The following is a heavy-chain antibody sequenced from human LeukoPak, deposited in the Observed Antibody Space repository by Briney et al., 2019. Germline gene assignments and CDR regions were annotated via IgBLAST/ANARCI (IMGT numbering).Heavy chain of an antibody. CDR2: VHTSGST. CDR1: GGSIIRGAFY. Sequence: SETLSLTCTVSGGSIIRGAFYWHWIRQPAGKGLEWIGRVHTSGSTHYDPSLSSRVTISLDTSKNQCSLRLSSVTAADTAVYYCARGPANGASYFDYWGQGSLVTVSS. J-gene: IGHJ4*02. V-gene: IGHV4-61*02. CDR3: ARGPANGASYFDY. D-gene: IGHD2-8*01.